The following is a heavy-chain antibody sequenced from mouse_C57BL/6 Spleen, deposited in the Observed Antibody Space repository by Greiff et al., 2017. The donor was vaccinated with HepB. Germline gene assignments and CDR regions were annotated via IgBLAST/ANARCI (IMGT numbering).Heavy chain of an antibody. D-gene: IGHD2-5*01. V-gene: IGHV2-9-1*01. CDR2: IWTGGGT. CDR1: GFSLTSYA. Sequence: QVQLKQSGPGLVAPSQSLSITCTVSGFSLTSYAISWVRQPPGKGLEWLGVIWTGGGTNYNSALKSRLSISKDNSKSQVFLKMNSLQTDDTARYYCARNRGYSNPYAMDYWGQGTSVTVSS. CDR3: ARNRGYSNPYAMDY. J-gene: IGHJ4*01.